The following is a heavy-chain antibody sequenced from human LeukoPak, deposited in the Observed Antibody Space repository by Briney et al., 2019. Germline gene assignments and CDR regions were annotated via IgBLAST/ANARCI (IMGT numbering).Heavy chain of an antibody. CDR3: AKDGQVGAIGYFDY. D-gene: IGHD1-26*01. Sequence: GRSLRLSCAASGFIFSTYGMHWVRQAPGKGLEGVAVVWSGGNNKHYSDSVKGRFTISRDNSKNTLYLQMNSLRAEDTAVYYCAKDGQVGAIGYFDYRGQGTLVTVSS. CDR1: GFIFSTYG. J-gene: IGHJ4*02. V-gene: IGHV3-33*03. CDR2: VWSGGNNK.